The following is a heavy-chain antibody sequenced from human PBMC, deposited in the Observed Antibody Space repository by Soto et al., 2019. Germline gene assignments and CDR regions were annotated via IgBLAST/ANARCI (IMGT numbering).Heavy chain of an antibody. Sequence: ASVKVSCKASGYTFTGYYMHWVRQAPGQGLEWMGWINPNSGGTNYAQKFQGRVTMTRDTSISTAYMELSRLRSDDTAVYYCARWGAMVRGVIKSHRPYYYYGMDVWGQGTTVTVSS. CDR2: INPNSGGT. J-gene: IGHJ6*02. D-gene: IGHD3-10*01. V-gene: IGHV1-2*02. CDR3: ARWGAMVRGVIKSHRPYYYYGMDV. CDR1: GYTFTGYY.